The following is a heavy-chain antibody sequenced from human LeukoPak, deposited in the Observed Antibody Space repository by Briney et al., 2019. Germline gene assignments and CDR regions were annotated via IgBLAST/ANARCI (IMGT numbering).Heavy chain of an antibody. J-gene: IGHJ4*02. Sequence: PGGSLRLSCAASGFTFSTYWMTWVRQAPGKGLEWVAHIKEDGSMTRSIDSVKGRFTISRDNAKSSLYLQMNSLRADDTAVYYCVKDSPPRYSGSPPAYWGQGTLVTVSS. CDR3: VKDSPPRYSGSPPAY. D-gene: IGHD1-26*01. CDR1: GFTFSTYW. CDR2: IKEDGSMT. V-gene: IGHV3-7*03.